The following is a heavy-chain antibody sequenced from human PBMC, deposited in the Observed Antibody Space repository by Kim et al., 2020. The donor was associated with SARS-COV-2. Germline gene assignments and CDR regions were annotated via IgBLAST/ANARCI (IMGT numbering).Heavy chain of an antibody. D-gene: IGHD3-10*01. J-gene: IGHJ6*03. CDR3: FGQYYYYYYMDV. CDR2: ISWNSGSI. CDR1: GFTFGDYA. V-gene: IGHV3-9*01. Sequence: GGSLRLSCAASGFTFGDYAMHWVRQAPGKGLEWVSGISWNSGSIGYADSVKGRFTISRDNAKNSLYLQMNSLRAEDTALYYCFGQYYYYYYMDVWGKGTTVTVSS.